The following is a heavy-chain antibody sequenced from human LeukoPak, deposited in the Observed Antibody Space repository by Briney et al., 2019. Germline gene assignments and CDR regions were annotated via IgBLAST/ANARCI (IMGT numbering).Heavy chain of an antibody. CDR2: ISYDGSNK. D-gene: IGHD5-18*01. V-gene: IGHV3-30-3*01. J-gene: IGHJ5*02. Sequence: GGSLRLSCAASGFTFSSYAMHWVRQAPGKGLEWVAVISYDGSNKYYADSVKGRFTISRDNSKNTLYLQMNSLRAEDTAVYYCARPTAMARRSFDPWGQGTLVTVSS. CDR3: ARPTAMARRSFDP. CDR1: GFTFSSYA.